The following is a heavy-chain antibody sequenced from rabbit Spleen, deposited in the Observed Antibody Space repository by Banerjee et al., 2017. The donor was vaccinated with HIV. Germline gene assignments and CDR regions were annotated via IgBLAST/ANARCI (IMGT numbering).Heavy chain of an antibody. CDR1: GFSLSRYA. CDR2: IATGSGST. CDR3: ARSNSDNDRFGL. V-gene: IGHV1S45*01. Sequence: QEQLEESGGDLVKPGGTLTLTCTVSGFSLSRYAMSWVRQAPGKGLEWIGYIATGSGSTWYASWAKGRFTISKTSSTTVTLEMTSLTGADTATYFCARSNSDNDRFGLWGPGTLVTVS. D-gene: IGHD1-1*01. J-gene: IGHJ4*01.